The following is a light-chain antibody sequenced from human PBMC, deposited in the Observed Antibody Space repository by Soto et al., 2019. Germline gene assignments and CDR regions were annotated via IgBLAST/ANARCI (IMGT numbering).Light chain of an antibody. CDR2: VAS. Sequence: DIQLTQSPSSLSASVGDRVTITCRASQSIGRFLDWHQQKPGKAPNVLINVASTLRSGVPSRFSRSSSGRDFNLTINSLQPEDLATYFSQQSFTTPLTFGGGTKVDIK. J-gene: IGKJ4*01. V-gene: IGKV1-39*01. CDR1: QSIGRF. CDR3: QQSFTTPLT.